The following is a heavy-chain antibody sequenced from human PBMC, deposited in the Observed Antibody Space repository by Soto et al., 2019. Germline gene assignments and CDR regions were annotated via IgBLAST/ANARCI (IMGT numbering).Heavy chain of an antibody. J-gene: IGHJ4*02. D-gene: IGHD6-13*01. CDR3: ARVGRSIAAAGTHLDY. CDR1: GGSISSGGYY. CDR2: IYYSGST. Sequence: QVQLQESGPGLVKPSQTLSLTCTVSGGSISSGGYYWSWIRQHPGKGLEWIGYIYYSGSTYYNPSLMSRVTISVDTSKNQFSLKLSSVTAADTAVYYCARVGRSIAAAGTHLDYWGQGTLVTVSS. V-gene: IGHV4-31*03.